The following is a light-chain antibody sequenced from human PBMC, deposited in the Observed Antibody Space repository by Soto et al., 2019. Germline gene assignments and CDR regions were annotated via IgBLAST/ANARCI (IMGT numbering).Light chain of an antibody. CDR1: SSDVGDYNY. Sequence: QSVLTQPASVSGSPGQSITISCTGTSSDVGDYNYVSWYQQHPGKVPKLIIFEVTNRPSGVSNRFSGSKSGNTASLTISGLQAEDEADYYCSSYTSGSAYVFGTGTKVTGL. J-gene: IGLJ1*01. CDR2: EVT. V-gene: IGLV2-14*01. CDR3: SSYTSGSAYV.